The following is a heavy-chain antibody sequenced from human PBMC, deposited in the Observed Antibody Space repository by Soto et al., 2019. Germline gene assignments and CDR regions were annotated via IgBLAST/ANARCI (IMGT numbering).Heavy chain of an antibody. CDR1: DGSISGWNYY. D-gene: IGHD3-10*02. V-gene: IGHV4-31*03. Sequence: SRNPSLTFTVSDGSISGWNYYWSWIRQNPGKGLEWIGYIYDSGRSYSNSSLKSRLTLSIDTSRNQFSLKLTSVTAADTAVYYCAICVFSRGQGILVTVSS. CDR2: IYDSGRS. CDR3: AICVFS. J-gene: IGHJ1*01.